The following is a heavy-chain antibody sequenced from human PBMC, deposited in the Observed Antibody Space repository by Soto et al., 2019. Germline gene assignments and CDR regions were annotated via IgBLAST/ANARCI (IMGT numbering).Heavy chain of an antibody. J-gene: IGHJ6*02. V-gene: IGHV3-33*01. D-gene: IGHD5-18*01. CDR1: GFTFSSYG. CDR2: IWYDGSNK. CDR3: AREYSYGKYYYGMDV. Sequence: PGGSLRLSCAASGFTFSSYGMHWVRRAPGKGLEWVAVIWYDGSNKYYADSVKGRFTISRDNSKNTLYLQMNSLRAEDTAVYYCAREYSYGKYYYGMDVWGQGTTVTVSS.